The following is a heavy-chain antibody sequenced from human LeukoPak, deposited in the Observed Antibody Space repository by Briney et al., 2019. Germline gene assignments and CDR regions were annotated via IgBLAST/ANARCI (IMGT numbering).Heavy chain of an antibody. D-gene: IGHD6-13*01. CDR1: GFTFSNYR. CDR2: ISSSSIYI. J-gene: IGHJ3*02. CDR3: VGWINRIAAAGTHDAFDI. V-gene: IGHV3-21*01. Sequence: PGGSLRLSCAASGFTFSNYRMNWVRQAPGKGLEWVSSISSSSIYIYYADSLKGRFTISRDNAKNSLYLQMNSLRAEDTAVYYCVGWINRIAAAGTHDAFDIWGQGTKVTVSS.